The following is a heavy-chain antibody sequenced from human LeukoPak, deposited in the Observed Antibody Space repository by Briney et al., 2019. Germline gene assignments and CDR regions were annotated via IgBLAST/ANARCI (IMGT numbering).Heavy chain of an antibody. V-gene: IGHV3-7*01. CDR2: IKLDGSEK. D-gene: IGHD2-15*01. Sequence: GGSLRLSCAASGFTFSSYWMSWVRQAPGKGLEWVANIKLDGSEKYNADSVKGRFTTSRDNAKNSQYLQMNSLRAEDTAVYYCAREISGGGYFDYWGQGTLVTVSS. J-gene: IGHJ4*02. CDR3: AREISGGGYFDY. CDR1: GFTFSSYW.